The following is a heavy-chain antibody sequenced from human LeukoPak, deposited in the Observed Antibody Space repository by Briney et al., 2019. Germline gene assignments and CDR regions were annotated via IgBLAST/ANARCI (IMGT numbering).Heavy chain of an antibody. V-gene: IGHV6-1*01. J-gene: IGHJ4*02. Sequence: SQTLSLTCAISGDSVSSNSAAWNWIRQSPSRGLEWLGRTYYRSKWYNDYAVSVKGRITINPDTSKNQFSLQLSSVTPEDTAVYYCARDQYGSGSPRFDYWGQGTLVTVSS. CDR2: TYYRSKWYN. CDR3: ARDQYGSGSPRFDY. D-gene: IGHD3-10*01. CDR1: GDSVSSNSAA.